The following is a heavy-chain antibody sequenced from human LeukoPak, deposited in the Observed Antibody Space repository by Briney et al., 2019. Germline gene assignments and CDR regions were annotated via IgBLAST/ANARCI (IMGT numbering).Heavy chain of an antibody. V-gene: IGHV3-30*02. Sequence: GGSLRLSCAVSGFTLSNYGMHWVRQAPGKGPEWVAFIRHDGSNTNYADSVKGRFTISRDNSKSALYLRINSLRAEDTAVYYCAKMQGGQTFDYWGQGTLVTVSS. J-gene: IGHJ4*02. CDR3: AKMQGGQTFDY. D-gene: IGHD2-15*01. CDR1: GFTLSNYG. CDR2: IRHDGSNT.